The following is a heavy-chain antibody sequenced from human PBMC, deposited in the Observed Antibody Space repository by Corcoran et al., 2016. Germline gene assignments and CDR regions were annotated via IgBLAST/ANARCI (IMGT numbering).Heavy chain of an antibody. CDR2: ISYDGSNK. Sequence: QVQLVESGGGVVQPGRSLRLSCSASGFIFSSSGMHWVRQAPGKGQEWVAVISYDGSNKYYADSVKGRFTVSRNNSKNTLYLQMNSLRAEDTAVYYCAKEGEEDYWGQGALVTVSS. J-gene: IGHJ4*02. CDR3: AKEGEEDY. V-gene: IGHV3-30*18. CDR1: GFIFSSSG. D-gene: IGHD3-16*01.